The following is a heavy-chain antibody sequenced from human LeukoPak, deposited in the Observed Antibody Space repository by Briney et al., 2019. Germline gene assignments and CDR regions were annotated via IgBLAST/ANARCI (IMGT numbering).Heavy chain of an antibody. J-gene: IGHJ4*02. CDR1: GYSISSDYY. Sequence: SETLSLTCSVSGYSISSDYYWGWIRQPPGKGLEWIGSIDHSGSTYYNPSLKSRVTISVDTSKNQFSLKLSSVTAADTAVYYCARVPYCSSSSCYLFFDYWGQGTLVTVSS. D-gene: IGHD2-2*01. CDR3: ARVPYCSSSSCYLFFDY. CDR2: IDHSGST. V-gene: IGHV4-38-2*02.